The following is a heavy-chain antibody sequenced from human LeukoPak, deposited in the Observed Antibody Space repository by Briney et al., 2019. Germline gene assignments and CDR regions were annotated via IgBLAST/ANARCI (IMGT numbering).Heavy chain of an antibody. CDR2: IYSSGST. CDR1: GGSISSYY. V-gene: IGHV4-59*08. D-gene: IGHD3-10*01. J-gene: IGHJ3*02. Sequence: SETLSLTCTVSGGSISSYYWSWIRQPPGKGLEWIGYIYSSGSTNYNPSLKSRVTISVDTSKNQFSLKLSSVTAADTAVYYCARRRGAHTANALDIWGQGTMVTVSS. CDR3: ARRRGAHTANALDI.